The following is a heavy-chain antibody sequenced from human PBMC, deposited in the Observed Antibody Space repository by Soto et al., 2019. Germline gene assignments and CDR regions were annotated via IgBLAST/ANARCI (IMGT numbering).Heavy chain of an antibody. V-gene: IGHV1-46*01. CDR1: GYTFTSYY. Sequence: VKVSCKASGYTFTSYYMHWVRQAPGHGLEWMGIINPSGGSTSYAQKFQGRVTMTRDTSTSTVYMELSSLRSEDTAVYYCARDRRGIVVVITPSVFDYWGQGTLVTVSS. J-gene: IGHJ4*02. CDR3: ARDRRGIVVVITPSVFDY. D-gene: IGHD3-22*01. CDR2: INPSGGST.